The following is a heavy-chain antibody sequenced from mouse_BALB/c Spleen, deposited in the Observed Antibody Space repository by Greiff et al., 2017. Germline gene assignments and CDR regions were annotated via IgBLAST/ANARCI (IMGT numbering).Heavy chain of an antibody. V-gene: IGHV5-12-1*01. J-gene: IGHJ2*01. CDR1: GFAFSSYD. CDR2: ISTGGGST. Sequence: EVKLVESGGGLVKPGGSLKLSCAASGFAFSSYDMSWVRQTPEKRLEWVAYISTGGGSTYYPDTVKGRFTISRENAKNTLYLQMSSLKSEDTAMYYCARQFYGNFFDYWGQGTTLTVSS. CDR3: ARQFYGNFFDY. D-gene: IGHD2-1*01.